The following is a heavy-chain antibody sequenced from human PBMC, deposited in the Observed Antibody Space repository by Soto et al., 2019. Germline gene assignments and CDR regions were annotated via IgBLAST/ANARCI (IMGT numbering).Heavy chain of an antibody. CDR1: GFTFSSYS. Sequence: GGSLRLSCAASGFTFSSYSMSWVRQAPGKGLEWVSAISGSGGSTYYADSVKGRFTISRDNSKNTLYLQMNSLRAEDTAVYYCAKSRLGSGSYLPAAFDIWGQGTMVTVSS. CDR3: AKSRLGSGSYLPAAFDI. V-gene: IGHV3-23*01. J-gene: IGHJ3*02. D-gene: IGHD3-10*01. CDR2: ISGSGGST.